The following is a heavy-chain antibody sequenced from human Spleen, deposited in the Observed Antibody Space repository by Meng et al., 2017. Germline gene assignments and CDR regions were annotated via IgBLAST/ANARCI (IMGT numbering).Heavy chain of an antibody. CDR1: GYTYTHYQ. CDR3: VKHSSDWSLDS. CDR2: IHPSGNA. D-gene: IGHD6-19*01. V-gene: IGHV1-18*01. J-gene: IGHJ4*02. Sequence: QVQLVHSGAAVKKPGASVKVSCKASGYTYTHYQMDWVRQAPGQGLEWMGWIHPSGNANYAQKFQGRVTMTTDTATTTAYMELRSLRSDDSALYYCVKHSSDWSLDSWGQGTLVTVSS.